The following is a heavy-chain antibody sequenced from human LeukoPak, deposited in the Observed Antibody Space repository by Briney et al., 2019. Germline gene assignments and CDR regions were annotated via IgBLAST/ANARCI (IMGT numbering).Heavy chain of an antibody. Sequence: MGRIIPILGIANYAQKFQGRVTITADKSTSTAYMELSSLRSEDTAVYYCARFGEFNWFDPWGQGTLVTVSS. CDR2: IIPILGIA. D-gene: IGHD3-10*01. V-gene: IGHV1-69*02. CDR3: ARFGEFNWFDP. J-gene: IGHJ5*02.